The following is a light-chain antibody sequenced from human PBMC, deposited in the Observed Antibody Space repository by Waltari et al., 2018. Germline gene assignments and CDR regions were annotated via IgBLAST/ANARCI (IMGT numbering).Light chain of an antibody. J-gene: IGKJ4*01. CDR2: AAS. CDR1: QYITGSW. Sequence: EIVLTQSPGTLSLSPGERVTLSCRASQYITGSWMTWYHQKPGQAPRLLIYAASTRAPGVPERFSGSGSGTDFTLTISRLEPEDSAIYYCQQYDGSVVTFGGGTKVEIK. V-gene: IGKV3-20*01. CDR3: QQYDGSVVT.